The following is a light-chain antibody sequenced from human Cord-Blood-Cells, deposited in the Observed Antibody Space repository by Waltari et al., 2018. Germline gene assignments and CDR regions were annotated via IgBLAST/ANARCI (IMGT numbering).Light chain of an antibody. CDR3: CSYAGSSTYV. J-gene: IGLJ1*01. V-gene: IGLV2-23*01. CDR2: EGS. CDR1: SSDGGSYNL. Sequence: QSALPQPASVSGSPGPSITLPCTGTSSDGGSYNLLSWYQQHPGKAPKLMIYEGSKRPSGVSNRFSGSKSGNTASLTISGLQAEDEADYYCCSYAGSSTYVFGTGTKVTVL.